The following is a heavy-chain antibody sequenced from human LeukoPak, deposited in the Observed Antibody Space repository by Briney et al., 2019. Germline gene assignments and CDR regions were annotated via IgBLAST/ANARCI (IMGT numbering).Heavy chain of an antibody. CDR3: AKLIVGATSGDY. CDR2: ISYDGSNK. V-gene: IGHV3-30*18. D-gene: IGHD1-26*01. Sequence: GGSLRLSCAASGFTFSSYGMHWVRQAPGKGPEWVAVISYDGSNKYYADSVKGRFTISRDNSKNTLYLQMNSLRAEDTAVYYCAKLIVGATSGDYWGQGTLVTVSS. J-gene: IGHJ4*02. CDR1: GFTFSSYG.